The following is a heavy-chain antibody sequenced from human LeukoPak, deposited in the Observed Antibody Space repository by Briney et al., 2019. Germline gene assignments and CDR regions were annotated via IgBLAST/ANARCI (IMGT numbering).Heavy chain of an antibody. V-gene: IGHV4-59*08. CDR3: ARHVRYYDSSGYYPFDY. CDR1: GGSISSYY. J-gene: IGHJ4*02. Sequence: PSETLSLTCTVSGGSISSYYWSWTRQPPGKGLEWIGYIYYSGSTNYNPSLKSRVTISVDTSKNQFSLKLSSVTAADTAVYYCARHVRYYDSSGYYPFDYWGQGTLVTVSS. D-gene: IGHD3-22*01. CDR2: IYYSGST.